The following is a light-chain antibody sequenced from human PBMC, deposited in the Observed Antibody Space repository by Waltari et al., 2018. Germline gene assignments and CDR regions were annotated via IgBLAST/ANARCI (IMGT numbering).Light chain of an antibody. V-gene: IGLV2-23*01. J-gene: IGLJ1*01. CDR2: EAM. CDR3: CAYAGNSVYV. CDR1: SRDIGSLDL. Sequence: HSALTQPASVTGSPGQSVTISCTGTSRDIGSLDLVSWFQQHPGKAPKLIIHEAMKRPSGVSSRYSGSKSGVTASLTISGLRADDEADYYCCAYAGNSVYVFGTGTKVTVL.